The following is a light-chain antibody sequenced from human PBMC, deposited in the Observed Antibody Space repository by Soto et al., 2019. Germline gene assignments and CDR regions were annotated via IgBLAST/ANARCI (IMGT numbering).Light chain of an antibody. CDR3: MQSLRTPHT. CDR1: QSLLHSNGVNY. J-gene: IGKJ2*01. CDR2: LGS. V-gene: IGKV2-28*01. Sequence: DIVMTQSPLSLPVTPGEPASISCRSSQSLLHSNGVNYLDWFLQKPGQSPQVLIYLGSNRASGGPDRFSGSGSGTDFTLKISRVEAEDVGVYYCMQSLRTPHTFGQGTKLEIK.